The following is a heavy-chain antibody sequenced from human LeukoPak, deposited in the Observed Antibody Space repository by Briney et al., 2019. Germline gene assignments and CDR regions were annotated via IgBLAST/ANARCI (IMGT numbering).Heavy chain of an antibody. V-gene: IGHV1-18*01. D-gene: IGHD3-22*01. J-gene: IGHJ4*02. CDR2: ISAYNGNT. CDR3: ARGTYYYDSSGYFDY. Sequence: ASVKVSCKASGYTFTSYGVSWVRQAPGQGLEWMGWISAYNGNTNYAQKLQGRVTMTTDTSTSTAYMELRSLRSDDTAVYYCARGTYYYDSSGYFDYWGQGTLVTVSS. CDR1: GYTFTSYG.